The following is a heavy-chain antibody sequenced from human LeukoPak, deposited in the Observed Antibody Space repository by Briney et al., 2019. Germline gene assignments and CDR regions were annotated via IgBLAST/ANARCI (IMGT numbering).Heavy chain of an antibody. CDR2: ISGSGGST. Sequence: PGRSLRLSCAASGFTFSSYAMSWVRQAPGKGLEWVSAISGSGGSTYYADSVKGRFTISRDNSKNTLYLQMNSLKTEDTAVYYCTRRYNYDSSGYYYVRDAFDIWGQGTMVTVSS. V-gene: IGHV3-23*01. CDR3: TRRYNYDSSGYYYVRDAFDI. D-gene: IGHD3-22*01. CDR1: GFTFSSYA. J-gene: IGHJ3*02.